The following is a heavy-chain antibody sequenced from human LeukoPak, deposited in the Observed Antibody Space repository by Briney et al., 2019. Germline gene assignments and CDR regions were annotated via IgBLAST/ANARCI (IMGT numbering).Heavy chain of an antibody. CDR2: ISAYNGNT. J-gene: IGHJ4*02. D-gene: IGHD3-3*01. CDR1: GYTFTSYG. V-gene: IGHV1-18*01. CDR3: ARATRSIFGVVIIPGDY. Sequence: ASVKVSCKASGYTFTSYGISWVRQAPGQGLEWMGWISAYNGNTNYAQKLQGRVTMTTDTSTSTAYMELRSLRSDDTAVYYCARATRSIFGVVIIPGDYWGQGTLVTVSS.